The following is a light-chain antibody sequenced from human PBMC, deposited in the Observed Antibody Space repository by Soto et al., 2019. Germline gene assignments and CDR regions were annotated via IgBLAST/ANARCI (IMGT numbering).Light chain of an antibody. J-gene: IGKJ4*01. V-gene: IGKV1-5*03. Sequence: DIQMTQSPSSLSASVGDRVTFTCRASQSISNWLAWYQQKPGKAPKLLIYKASTLESGVPSRFSGSGSGTEFTLNISSLQADDFAIYYCQQYNGYRLAFGGGTKVEIK. CDR1: QSISNW. CDR2: KAS. CDR3: QQYNGYRLA.